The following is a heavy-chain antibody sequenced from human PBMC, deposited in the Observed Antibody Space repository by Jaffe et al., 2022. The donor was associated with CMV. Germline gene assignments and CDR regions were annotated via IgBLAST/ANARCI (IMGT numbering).Heavy chain of an antibody. CDR1: GFTFGDYA. J-gene: IGHJ6*02. CDR2: IRSKAYGGTT. CDR3: LTVPAAIIYGMDV. V-gene: IGHV3-49*05. D-gene: IGHD2-2*02. Sequence: EVQLVESGGGLVKPGRSLRLSCTASGFTFGDYAMSWFRQAPGKGLEWVGFIRSKAYGGTTEYAASVKGRFTISRDDSKSIAYLQMNSLKTEDTAVYYCLTVPAAIIYGMDVWGQGTTVTVSS.